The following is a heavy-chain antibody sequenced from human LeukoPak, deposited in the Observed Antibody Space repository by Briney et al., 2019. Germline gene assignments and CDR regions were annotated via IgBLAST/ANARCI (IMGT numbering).Heavy chain of an antibody. CDR3: ARGGSSSPLYYCGY. D-gene: IGHD6-6*01. CDR2: IDPNSGGT. CDR1: GYTFTGYY. Sequence: ASVKVSCKASGYTFTGYYMHWVRQAPGQGLEWMGWIDPNSGGTKYAQKFQGRVTMTKDTSISTAYMDLSRLTSDDTAFYYCARGGSSSPLYYCGYWGPGTLVTVSS. J-gene: IGHJ4*02. V-gene: IGHV1-2*02.